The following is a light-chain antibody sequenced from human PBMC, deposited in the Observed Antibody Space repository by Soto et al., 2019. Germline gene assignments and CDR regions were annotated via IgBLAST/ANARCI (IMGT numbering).Light chain of an antibody. Sequence: QSALTQPASVSGSPGQSITISCTGTSSDVGGYNYVSWYQHHPGKAPKLMISQVTNRPSGVSNRFSGSKSGNTASLTISGLQAEDEADYYCATWDSSLGAVVFGGGTKLTVL. V-gene: IGLV2-14*01. CDR2: QVT. CDR3: ATWDSSLGAVV. CDR1: SSDVGGYNY. J-gene: IGLJ2*01.